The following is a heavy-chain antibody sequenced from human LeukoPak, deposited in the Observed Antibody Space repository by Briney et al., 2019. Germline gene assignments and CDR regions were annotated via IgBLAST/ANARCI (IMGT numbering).Heavy chain of an antibody. J-gene: IGHJ6*02. V-gene: IGHV3-21*01. CDR3: ARAWLTGGSYYAMDV. Sequence: GGSLRLSCAASGFTFSSYSMNWVRQAPGKGLEWVSSISSSSSYIYYADSVKGRFTISRDNAKNSLYLQMNSLRAEDTAVYYCARAWLTGGSYYAMDVWSQGTTVTVSS. CDR2: ISSSSSYI. D-gene: IGHD3-10*01. CDR1: GFTFSSYS.